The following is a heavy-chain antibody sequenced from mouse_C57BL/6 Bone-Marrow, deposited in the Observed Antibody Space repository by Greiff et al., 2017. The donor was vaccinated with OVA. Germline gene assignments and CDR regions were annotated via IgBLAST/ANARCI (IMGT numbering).Heavy chain of an antibody. CDR3: TTKINYGSRYYYAMDY. CDR1: GFNIKDYY. J-gene: IGHJ4*01. CDR2: IDPEDGDT. V-gene: IGHV14-1*01. Sequence: EVQLQESGAELVRPGASVKLSCTASGFNIKDYYMHWVKQRPEQGLEWIGRIDPEDGDTESAPKFQGKATMTADPSSNTAYLQLSSLTSEDTAVYYCTTKINYGSRYYYAMDYWGQGTSVTVSS. D-gene: IGHD1-1*01.